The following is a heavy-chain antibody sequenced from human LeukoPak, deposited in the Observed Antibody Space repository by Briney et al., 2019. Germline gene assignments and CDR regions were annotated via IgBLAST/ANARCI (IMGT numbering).Heavy chain of an antibody. CDR2: IRYDGSNK. J-gene: IGHJ4*02. D-gene: IGHD1-26*01. CDR1: GFTFSSYG. Sequence: GGSLRLSCAASGFTFSSYGMHWVRQAPGKGLEWVAFIRYDGSNKYYADSVKGRFTISRDNSKNTLYLQMNSPRAEDTAVYYCAKAEGRGSYYNYFDYWGQGTLVTVSS. V-gene: IGHV3-30*02. CDR3: AKAEGRGSYYNYFDY.